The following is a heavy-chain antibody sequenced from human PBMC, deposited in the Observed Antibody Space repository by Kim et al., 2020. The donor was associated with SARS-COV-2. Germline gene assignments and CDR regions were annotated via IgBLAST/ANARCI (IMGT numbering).Heavy chain of an antibody. J-gene: IGHJ6*02. CDR1: GGSFSGYY. D-gene: IGHD6-13*01. V-gene: IGHV4-34*01. Sequence: SETLSLTCAVYGGSFSGYYWSWIRQPPGKGLEWIGEINHSGSTNYNPSLKSRVTISVDTSKNQFSLKLSSVTAADTAVYYCATSYSSSWLPYYYYGMDVWGQWTTVTVSS. CDR3: ATSYSSSWLPYYYYGMDV. CDR2: INHSGST.